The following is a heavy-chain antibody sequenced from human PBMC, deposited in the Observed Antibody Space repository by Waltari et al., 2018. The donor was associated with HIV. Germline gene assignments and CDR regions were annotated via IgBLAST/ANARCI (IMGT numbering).Heavy chain of an antibody. V-gene: IGHV1-8*01. CDR2: MNPNTGNI. J-gene: IGHJ5*02. CDR3: ARELRRQET. CDR1: GYTFPSYD. Sequence: QVQLVQSGAEVKKPGASVKVSCKASGYTFPSYDINWVRQATGQGLEWLGYMNPNTGNIGYAQKFQGRVTMTRDTSISTAYMELSSLRSEDTAVYYCARELRRQETWGQGTLVTVSS.